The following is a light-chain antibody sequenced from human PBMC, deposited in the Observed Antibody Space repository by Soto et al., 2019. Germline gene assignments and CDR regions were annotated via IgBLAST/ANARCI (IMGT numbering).Light chain of an antibody. CDR2: DAS. CDR3: HQYNNWPQT. J-gene: IGKJ1*01. CDR1: QSVTGC. V-gene: IGKV3-15*01. Sequence: VMTQSPATLSVSPGERATLAGRASQSVTGCLAWYQQRPGQAPRLLIFDASAWASGVPARFSGSGSGTEFTLTISSLQSEDSAVYYCHQYNNWPQTFGQGTKVDIK.